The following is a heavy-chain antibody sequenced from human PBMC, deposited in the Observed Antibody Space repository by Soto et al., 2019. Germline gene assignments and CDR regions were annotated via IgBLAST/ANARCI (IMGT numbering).Heavy chain of an antibody. CDR3: AKDAQGYCTNTVCFSNWCDP. CDR2: ISGSGGST. V-gene: IGHV3-23*01. CDR1: GFTFSGYA. Sequence: GGSLRLSCAASGFTFSGYAMSWVRQAPGKGLEWGSAISGSGGSTYYADSVKGRFTISRDNSKNTLYLQMNSLRAEDTALCYWAKDAQGYCTNTVCFSNWCDPWQQGSVVSVSS. J-gene: IGHJ5*02. D-gene: IGHD2-8*01.